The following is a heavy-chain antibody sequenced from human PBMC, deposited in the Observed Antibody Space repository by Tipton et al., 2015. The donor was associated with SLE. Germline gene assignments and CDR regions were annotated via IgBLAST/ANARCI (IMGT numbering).Heavy chain of an antibody. Sequence: LRLSCTVSGGSISRYYWSWIRQSPEKGLEWIGYIYYSGSTKYNPSLKSRVTMSVDTSKNQFSLKLTSVTAADTAVYYCARHDGQWDAFDIWGQGTMVTVSS. D-gene: IGHD6-19*01. CDR1: GGSISRYY. J-gene: IGHJ3*02. V-gene: IGHV4-59*01. CDR2: IYYSGST. CDR3: ARHDGQWDAFDI.